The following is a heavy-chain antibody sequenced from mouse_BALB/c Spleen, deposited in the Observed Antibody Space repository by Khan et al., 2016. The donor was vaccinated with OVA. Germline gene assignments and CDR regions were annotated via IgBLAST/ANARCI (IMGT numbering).Heavy chain of an antibody. J-gene: IGHJ2*01. CDR1: GYSITSGYG. Sequence: VQLKESGPGLVKPSQSLSLTCTVTGYSITSGYGWNWIRQFPENKLEWMGYISYSGSTNYNPSLKSRISITRDTSKNQFFLQLNSVTTEDTATYDCARTARIKYWGQGTTLTVSS. CDR3: ARTARIKY. V-gene: IGHV3-2*02. CDR2: ISYSGST. D-gene: IGHD1-2*01.